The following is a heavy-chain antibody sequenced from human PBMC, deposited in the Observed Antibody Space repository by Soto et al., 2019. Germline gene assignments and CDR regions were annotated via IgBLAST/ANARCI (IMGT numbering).Heavy chain of an antibody. Sequence: PGGSLRLSCAASGFTFSSYWMSWVRQAPGKGLEWVANIKQDGSEKYYVDSVKGRFTISRDNAKNSLYLQMNSLRAEDTAVYYCARIGRSGYDYHDYYYMDVWGKGTTVTVSS. CDR2: IKQDGSEK. D-gene: IGHD5-12*01. CDR1: GFTFSSYW. V-gene: IGHV3-7*01. CDR3: ARIGRSGYDYHDYYYMDV. J-gene: IGHJ6*03.